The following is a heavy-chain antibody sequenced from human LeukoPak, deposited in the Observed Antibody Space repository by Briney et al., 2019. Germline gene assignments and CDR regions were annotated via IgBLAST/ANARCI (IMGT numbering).Heavy chain of an antibody. D-gene: IGHD2-21*02. J-gene: IGHJ4*02. Sequence: GGSLRLSCAASGFTFSSYGMHWVRQAPGKGLEWVANIKQDGSEKYYVDSVKGRFTISRDNAKNSLYLQMNRLRAEDTAVYYCARDPNPLDCGGDCYFDYWGQGTLVTVSS. CDR3: ARDPNPLDCGGDCYFDY. CDR2: IKQDGSEK. CDR1: GFTFSSYG. V-gene: IGHV3-7*01.